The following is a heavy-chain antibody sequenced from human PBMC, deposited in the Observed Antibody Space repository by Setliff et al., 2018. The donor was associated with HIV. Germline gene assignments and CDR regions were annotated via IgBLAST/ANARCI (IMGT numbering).Heavy chain of an antibody. CDR3: TRGPAPERYYYYYYYMDV. CDR2: IDPTTGDT. V-gene: IGHV1-2*06. J-gene: IGHJ6*03. Sequence: GASVKVSCKASGYTFTAYYIHWVRQAPGQGLEWMGRIDPTTGDTRYTRRFQGRVTMTRDTSISSVYMELSRLTSDDTALYYCTRGPAPERYYYYYYYMDVWGKGTTVTVSS. CDR1: GYTFTAYY.